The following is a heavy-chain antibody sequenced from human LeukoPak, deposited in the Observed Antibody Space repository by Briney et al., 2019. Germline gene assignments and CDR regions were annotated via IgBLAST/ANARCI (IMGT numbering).Heavy chain of an antibody. D-gene: IGHD6-19*01. CDR3: ATKQWLAPPPDS. CDR1: GFTFSKYW. J-gene: IGHJ4*02. CDR2: INTDGSVT. Sequence: PGGSLRLSCAASGFTFSKYWMLWVRQAPGKGLESVSRINTDGSVTYYADSVKGRFTVSRDNADNTMFLQMNSVRDEDTAVYYCATKQWLAPPPDSWGQGTAVTVSS. V-gene: IGHV3-74*01.